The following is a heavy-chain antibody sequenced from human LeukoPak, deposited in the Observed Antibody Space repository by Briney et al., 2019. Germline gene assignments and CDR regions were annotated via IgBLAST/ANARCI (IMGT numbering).Heavy chain of an antibody. J-gene: IGHJ3*02. D-gene: IGHD5-18*01. CDR2: INPSGTTT. CDR3: ARAGAYRYGGGDAFDI. V-gene: IGHV1-46*01. Sequence: APVKISCKASGYTFTNYYMHWLRQAPGHGLEGMGVINPSGTTTGYAQKFQRRVTMTRDTSTSTVYLELSSLRSEDTAVYYCARAGAYRYGGGDAFDIGGQGTMVTVSS. CDR1: GYTFTNYY.